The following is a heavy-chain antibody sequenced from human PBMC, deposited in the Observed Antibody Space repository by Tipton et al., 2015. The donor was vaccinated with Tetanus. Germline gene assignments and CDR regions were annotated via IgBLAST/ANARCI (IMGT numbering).Heavy chain of an antibody. Sequence: SGFTFGSYGMHWVRQAPGKGLEWVAVIWYDGSNKYYADSVKGRFTISRDNSKNTLYLQMNSLRAEDTAVYYCARDSFSAATITNYFDYWGQGTLVTVSS. V-gene: IGHV3-33*01. CDR3: ARDSFSAATITNYFDY. CDR1: GFTFGSYG. CDR2: IWYDGSNK. J-gene: IGHJ4*02. D-gene: IGHD5-24*01.